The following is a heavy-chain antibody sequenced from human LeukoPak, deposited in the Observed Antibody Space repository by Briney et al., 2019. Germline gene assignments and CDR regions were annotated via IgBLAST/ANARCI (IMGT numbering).Heavy chain of an antibody. CDR3: ARDRLAAAAPNWFDP. V-gene: IGHV4-4*07. D-gene: IGHD6-13*01. CDR2: IYTSGST. CDR1: GGFISSYY. Sequence: SETLSLTCTVSGGFISSYYWSWIRQPAGKGLEWIGRIYTSGSTNYNPSLKSRVTMSVDTSKNQFSLKLSSVTAADTAVYYCARDRLAAAAPNWFDPWGQGTLVTVSS. J-gene: IGHJ5*02.